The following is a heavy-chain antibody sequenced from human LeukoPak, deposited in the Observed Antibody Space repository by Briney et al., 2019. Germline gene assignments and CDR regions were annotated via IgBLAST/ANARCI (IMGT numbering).Heavy chain of an antibody. V-gene: IGHV3-11*04. CDR2: ISSGGSTI. CDR3: ARADWDTAMIDY. Sequence: RRSLRLSCAASGFTFSDYYMSSIRQAPGKGLERVSFISSGGSTIYYADSVKGRFTISRDNAKNSLYLQMNSLRAEDTAVYYCARADWDTAMIDYWGQGTLVTVSS. D-gene: IGHD5-18*01. J-gene: IGHJ4*02. CDR1: GFTFSDYY.